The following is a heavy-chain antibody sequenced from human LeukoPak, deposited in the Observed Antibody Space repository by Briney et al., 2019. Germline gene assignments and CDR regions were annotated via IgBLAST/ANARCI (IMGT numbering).Heavy chain of an antibody. J-gene: IGHJ4*02. CDR2: ISDTGYTI. D-gene: IGHD6-13*01. V-gene: IGHV3-11*01. Sequence: GGSLRLSCAASGFSLNDYFVTWIRQAPGKGLEWVSHISDTGYTITYADSVKGRFTISRDNAKNSLYLQMNSLRAEDTAVYYCARDLMGIAYRGAFYYWGQGTLVTVSS. CDR3: ARDLMGIAYRGAFYY. CDR1: GFSLNDYF.